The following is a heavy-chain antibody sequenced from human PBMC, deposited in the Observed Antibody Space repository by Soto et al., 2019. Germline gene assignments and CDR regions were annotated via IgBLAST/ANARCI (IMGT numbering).Heavy chain of an antibody. CDR3: AREKWRSGSRWLAP. CDR2: INVGNGNT. D-gene: IGHD6-19*01. V-gene: IGHV1-3*01. Sequence: ASVKVSCKASGYTYISYSMHCVRQAPGQRLEWMGWINVGNGNTKYSQNFQGRVTINQDTSASTAYMELSSLTSEDTAVYYCAREKWRSGSRWLAPWGQGTLVTVSS. J-gene: IGHJ5*02. CDR1: GYTYISYS.